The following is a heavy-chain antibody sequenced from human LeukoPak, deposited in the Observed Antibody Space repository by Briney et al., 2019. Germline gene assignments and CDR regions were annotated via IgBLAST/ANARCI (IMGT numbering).Heavy chain of an antibody. CDR1: GFTFSSYS. V-gene: IGHV3-48*04. Sequence: PGGSLRLSCAASGFTFSSYSMNWVRQAPGKGLEWVSYISSSSSTIYYAGSVKGRFTISRDNAKNSLFLQMNSLRAEDTAIYYCAREVGNSRFDFWGQGTLVTVSS. D-gene: IGHD4-23*01. CDR2: ISSSSSTI. J-gene: IGHJ4*02. CDR3: AREVGNSRFDF.